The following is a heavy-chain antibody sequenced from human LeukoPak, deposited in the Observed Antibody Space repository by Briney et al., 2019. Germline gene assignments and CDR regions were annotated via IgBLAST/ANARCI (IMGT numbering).Heavy chain of an antibody. CDR1: GSNFAYYH. V-gene: IGHV1-2*02. CDR3: ARDPDSGPDL. J-gene: IGHJ4*02. CDR2: LNPNTGDT. D-gene: IGHD2-15*01. Sequence: ASVKVSCEASGSNFAYYHTHWLRQAPGQGLEWIGSLNPNTGDTLLAQRFKGRVTMARDTSITVGYMELKSLTFGDTAVYYCARDPDSGPDLWGQGTLVTVAS.